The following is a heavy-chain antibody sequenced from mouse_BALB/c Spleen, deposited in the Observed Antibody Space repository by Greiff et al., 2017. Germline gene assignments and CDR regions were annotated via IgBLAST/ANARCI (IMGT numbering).Heavy chain of an antibody. CDR3: AGYAMDD. Sequence: VQLQQSGAELVKPGASVKLSCTASGFNIKDSYMHWVKQRPEQGLEWIGRIDPANGNTKYDPKFQGKATITADTSSNTAYLQLSSLTSEDTAVYYCAGYAMDDWGQGTSVTVS. J-gene: IGHJ4*01. V-gene: IGHV14-3*02. CDR1: GFNIKDSY. CDR2: IDPANGNT.